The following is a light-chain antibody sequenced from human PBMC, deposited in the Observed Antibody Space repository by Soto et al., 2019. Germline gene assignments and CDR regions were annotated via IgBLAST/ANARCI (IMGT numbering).Light chain of an antibody. CDR3: QQYGSSPYT. CDR2: GAS. CDR1: QSVTSSY. V-gene: IGKV3-20*01. J-gene: IGKJ2*01. Sequence: EIVLTQSPGTLSLSPGERATLSCRASQSVTSSYLAWYQQQFGRAPRLLIYGASTRATGIPDRSSGSGSEADFTLTISRLEPEDFAVYFCQQYGSSPYTFGQGTKLEIK.